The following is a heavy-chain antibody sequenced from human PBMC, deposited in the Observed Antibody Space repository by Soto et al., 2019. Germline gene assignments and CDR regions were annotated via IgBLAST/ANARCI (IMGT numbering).Heavy chain of an antibody. CDR3: ARYRRGTGWYYLDY. Sequence: SETLSLTCTVSGGSISSYYWSWIRQPPGKGLEWIGYIYYSVNTNYNPSLKSRVTISVDRSKNQFSLTLNSVTAADTAVYYCARYRRGTGWYYLDYWGQGTLVTVSS. D-gene: IGHD6-19*01. CDR1: GGSISSYY. J-gene: IGHJ4*02. CDR2: IYYSVNT. V-gene: IGHV4-59*01.